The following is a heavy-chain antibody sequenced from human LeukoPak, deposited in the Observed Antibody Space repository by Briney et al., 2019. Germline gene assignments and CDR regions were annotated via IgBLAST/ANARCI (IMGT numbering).Heavy chain of an antibody. CDR3: ARVDDLDAFDT. CDR2: IADDGSNK. V-gene: IGHV3-30*03. CDR1: GFTFSSYG. D-gene: IGHD2-2*03. Sequence: GGSLRLSCAASGFTFSSYGMHWVRQAPGKGLKWVAVIADDGSNKYYADSVKGRFTISRDNSNNTLCLQMNSLRAEDTAVYYCARVDDLDAFDTWGQGTMVTVSS. J-gene: IGHJ3*02.